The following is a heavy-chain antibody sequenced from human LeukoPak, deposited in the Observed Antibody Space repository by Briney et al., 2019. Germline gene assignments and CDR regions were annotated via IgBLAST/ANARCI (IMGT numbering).Heavy chain of an antibody. Sequence: PGGSLRLSCAASGFTFSTYSMNWVRQAPGKGLEWVSSISSSSSYIYYADSVKGRFTISRDSAKNSLYLQMNSLRAEDTAVYYCAREYSSSSGRSFDYWGQGTLVIVSS. CDR2: ISSSSSYI. V-gene: IGHV3-21*01. CDR3: AREYSSSSGRSFDY. J-gene: IGHJ4*02. D-gene: IGHD6-6*01. CDR1: GFTFSTYS.